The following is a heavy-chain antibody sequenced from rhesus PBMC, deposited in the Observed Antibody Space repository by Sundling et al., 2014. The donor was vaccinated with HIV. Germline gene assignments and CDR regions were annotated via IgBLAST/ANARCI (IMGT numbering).Heavy chain of an antibody. CDR1: GFTFSNFG. D-gene: IGHD1-26*01. J-gene: IGHJ4*01. V-gene: IGHV3S42*01. CDR3: AKDRWGTGTDFDY. Sequence: EVQLVESGGGLVQPGGSLRLSCAASGFTFSNFGMYWVRQAPGKGLEWISGISSGGGSTSYADSVKGRFTISRDNSKNTLSLQMNSLRAEDTAVYYCAKDRWGTGTDFDYWGQGVLVTVSS. CDR2: ISSGGGST.